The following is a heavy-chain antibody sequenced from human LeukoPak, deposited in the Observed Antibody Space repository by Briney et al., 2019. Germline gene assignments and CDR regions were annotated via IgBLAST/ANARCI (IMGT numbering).Heavy chain of an antibody. V-gene: IGHV3-23*01. CDR1: GFTFSSYA. J-gene: IGHJ4*02. CDR3: AKSNLKYYFDS. D-gene: IGHD6-6*01. Sequence: GGSLRLSCAASGFTFSSYAMNWVRQAPGKGLEGVSLISGSGGSAYYADSVKGRFTVSRDNSKNTLYLQMNSLRAEDTAVYYCAKSNLKYYFDSWGQGTLVTVSS. CDR2: ISGSGGSA.